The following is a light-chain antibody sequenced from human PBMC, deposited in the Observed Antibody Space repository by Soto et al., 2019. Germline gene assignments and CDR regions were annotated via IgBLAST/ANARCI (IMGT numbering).Light chain of an antibody. Sequence: EIVLTQSPATLSLSPGERATLSCRASQSVSNYLAWYQQTPGQAPRLLIYDASNRATGIPARFSGSGSGTDFTLTISSLEPEDFAVYCCQQRSNSLPFTFGPGTKVDIK. CDR3: QQRSNSLPFT. J-gene: IGKJ3*01. CDR2: DAS. CDR1: QSVSNY. V-gene: IGKV3-11*01.